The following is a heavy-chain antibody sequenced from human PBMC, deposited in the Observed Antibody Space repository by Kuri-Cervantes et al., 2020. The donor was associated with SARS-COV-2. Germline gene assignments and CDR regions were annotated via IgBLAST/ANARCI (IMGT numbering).Heavy chain of an antibody. J-gene: IGHJ4*02. CDR1: GFTFSSYA. CDR2: IRYDGSNK. Sequence: GGSLRLSCAASGFTFSSYAMHWVRQAPGKGLEWVAFIRYDGSNKYYADSVKGRFTISRDNSKNTLYLQMNSLRAEDTAVYYCAKDQHGIVVVMAAIDYWGQGALVTVSS. CDR3: AKDQHGIVVVMAAIDY. V-gene: IGHV3-30*02. D-gene: IGHD2-21*01.